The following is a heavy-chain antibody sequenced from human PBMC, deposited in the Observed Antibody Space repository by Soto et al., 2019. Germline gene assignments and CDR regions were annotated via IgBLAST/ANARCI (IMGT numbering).Heavy chain of an antibody. CDR3: ARGVSVWYSASTNYFDF. CDR1: DFNVTDNY. V-gene: IGHV3-53*01. D-gene: IGHD1-1*01. CDR2: IYNYEDT. Sequence: EVALVESGGTLIQPGGSLRLSCAASDFNVTDNYMHWVRQAPGKGLEWVSVIYNYEDTDYAESVQGRFAIYRDKSQNSVYLQMHSLRVEDTAVYYCARGVSVWYSASTNYFDFWGQGTLVTVSS. J-gene: IGHJ4*02.